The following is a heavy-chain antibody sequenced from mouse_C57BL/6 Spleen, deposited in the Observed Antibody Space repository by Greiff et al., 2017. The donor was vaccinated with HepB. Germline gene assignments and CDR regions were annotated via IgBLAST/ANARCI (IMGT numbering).Heavy chain of an antibody. D-gene: IGHD2-4*01. CDR3: ARRRLSAMDY. V-gene: IGHV5-17*01. J-gene: IGHJ4*01. Sequence: EVNVVESGGGLVKPGGSLKLSCAASGFTFSDYGMHWVRQAPEKGLEWVAYISSGSSTIYYADTVKGRFTISRDNAKNTLFLQMTSLRSEDTAMYYCARRRLSAMDYWGQGTSVTVSS. CDR1: GFTFSDYG. CDR2: ISSGSSTI.